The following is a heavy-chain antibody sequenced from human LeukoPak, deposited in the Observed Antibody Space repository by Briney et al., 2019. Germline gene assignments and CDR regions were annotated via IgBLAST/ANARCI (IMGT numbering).Heavy chain of an antibody. V-gene: IGHV3-15*01. CDR2: IKSKSDSGTT. CDR3: TSGGDCRTTSCYTD. CDR1: GFTFSKAW. Sequence: GGSLRLSCAASGFTFSKAWMSWVRQAPGKGLEWVGRIKSKSDSGTTDYAAPVKGRFTISRDDSKNTLYLHMDSLKTEDTAVYYCTSGGDCRTTSCYTDWGQGTLVTVSS. D-gene: IGHD2-2*02. J-gene: IGHJ4*02.